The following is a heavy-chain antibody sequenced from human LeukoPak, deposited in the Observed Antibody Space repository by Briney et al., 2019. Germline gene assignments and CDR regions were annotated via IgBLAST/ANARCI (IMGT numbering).Heavy chain of an antibody. CDR3: AREDGYSSSWYSDY. CDR2: ISSTSIYT. D-gene: IGHD6-13*01. V-gene: IGHV3-11*05. Sequence: GGSLRLSCAASGFTFSDYYMSWIRQAPGKGLGWVSDISSTSIYTNYADSVKGRFTISRDSAKNSLYLQMNSLRAEDTAVYYCAREDGYSSSWYSDYWGQGTLVTVSS. CDR1: GFTFSDYY. J-gene: IGHJ4*02.